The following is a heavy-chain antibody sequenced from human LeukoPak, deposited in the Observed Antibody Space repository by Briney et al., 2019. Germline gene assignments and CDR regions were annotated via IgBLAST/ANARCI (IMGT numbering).Heavy chain of an antibody. D-gene: IGHD5/OR15-5a*01. CDR2: IIPILGIA. J-gene: IGHJ5*02. Sequence: GSSVKVSCKASGGTFSSHAISWVRQAPGQGLEWMGRIIPILGIANYAQKFQGRVTMTEDTSTDTAHMYLSSLRAEDTAVYYCATEILRSGNGWSELWGQGALVIVST. CDR1: GGTFSSHA. V-gene: IGHV1-69*04. CDR3: ATEILRSGNGWSEL.